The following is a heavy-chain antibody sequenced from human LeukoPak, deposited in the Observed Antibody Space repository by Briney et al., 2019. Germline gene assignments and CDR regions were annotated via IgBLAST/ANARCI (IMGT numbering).Heavy chain of an antibody. CDR3: AREVMIVVGHNWFDP. V-gene: IGHV4-4*02. Sequence: PSETLSLTCAVSTGSISSGNWWSWVRQAPGKGLEWIGEIYQSGITNYNPSLKSRVTISVDKSKNQFSLKLSSVTAADTAVYYCAREVMIVVGHNWFDPWGQGTLVTVSS. D-gene: IGHD3-22*01. CDR1: TGSISSGNW. J-gene: IGHJ5*02. CDR2: IYQSGIT.